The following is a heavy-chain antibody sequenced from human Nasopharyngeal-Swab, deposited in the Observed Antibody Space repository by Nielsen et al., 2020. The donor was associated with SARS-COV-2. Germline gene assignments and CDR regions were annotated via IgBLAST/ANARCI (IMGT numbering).Heavy chain of an antibody. D-gene: IGHD2-2*01. CDR1: GGSISSNSYY. CDR3: ARGTDCSSTSCYWYGYGMDV. CDR2: IYYSGST. Sequence: SETLSLTCTVSGGSISSNSYYWGWIRQPPGKGLEWIGTIYYSGSTYYNPSLKSRVTISVDTSKNQFSLKVSSVTAADTAVYYCARGTDCSSTSCYWYGYGMDVWGQGTTVTVSS. V-gene: IGHV4-39*01. J-gene: IGHJ6*02.